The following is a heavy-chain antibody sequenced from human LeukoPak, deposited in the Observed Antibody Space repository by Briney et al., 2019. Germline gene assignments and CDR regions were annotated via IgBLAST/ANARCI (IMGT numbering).Heavy chain of an antibody. Sequence: GASVKVSCKASGYTFTSYYMHWVRQAPGQGLEWMGIINPSGGSTSYAQKFQGRVTMTRDMSTSTVYMELSSLRSEDTAVYYCARDHVVHGSLRSNKDPGAFDIWGQGTMVTVSS. D-gene: IGHD2-21*01. J-gene: IGHJ3*02. CDR2: INPSGGST. CDR3: ARDHVVHGSLRSNKDPGAFDI. V-gene: IGHV1-46*01. CDR1: GYTFTSYY.